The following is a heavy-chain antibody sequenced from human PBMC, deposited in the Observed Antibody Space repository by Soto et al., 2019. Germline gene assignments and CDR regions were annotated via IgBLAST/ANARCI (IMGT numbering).Heavy chain of an antibody. D-gene: IGHD1-26*01. J-gene: IGHJ6*02. Sequence: QVQLVESGGGVVQPGRSLRLSCAASGFTFSSYGMHWVRQAPGKGLEWVAVIWYDGSNKYYADSVKGRFTISRDNSKNTLYLQMNSLXAXDXXXXXCARDHLVGATEDGMDVWGQGTTVTVXS. CDR2: IWYDGSNK. V-gene: IGHV3-33*01. CDR1: GFTFSSYG. CDR3: ARDHLVGATEDGMDV.